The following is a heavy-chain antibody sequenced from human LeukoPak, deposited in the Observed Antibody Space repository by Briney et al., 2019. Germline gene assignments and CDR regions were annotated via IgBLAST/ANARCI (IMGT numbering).Heavy chain of an antibody. J-gene: IGHJ5*02. CDR3: ARALCTNGICEWFDP. CDR2: IYTGGCT. Sequence: PSETLSLTCTISGGSISSGHYFWRWIRQPAGKGLEWIGRIYTGGCTNYNPSPKSRVTISIDTSKNQFSLKLSSVTAADTAMYYCARALCTNGICEWFDPWGQGTLVTVSS. CDR1: GGSISSGHYF. V-gene: IGHV4-61*02. D-gene: IGHD2-8*01.